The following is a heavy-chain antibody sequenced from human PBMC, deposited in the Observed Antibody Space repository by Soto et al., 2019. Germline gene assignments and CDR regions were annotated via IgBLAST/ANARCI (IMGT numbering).Heavy chain of an antibody. D-gene: IGHD5-12*01. Sequence: GGSMRLSCAASGFTFSTYGMTWVRPAPGKGLEWVSAIGGSGGNIYYADSVKGRFTISRDNSKSTLYLQMNSLRVEDTAIYYCARLYSGYVDYWGQGTPVTVSS. CDR1: GFTFSTYG. CDR3: ARLYSGYVDY. CDR2: IGGSGGNI. V-gene: IGHV3-23*01. J-gene: IGHJ4*02.